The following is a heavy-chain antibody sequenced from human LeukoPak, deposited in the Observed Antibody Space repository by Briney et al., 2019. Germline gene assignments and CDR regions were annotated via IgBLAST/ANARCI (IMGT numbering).Heavy chain of an antibody. CDR3: ARRSSGWAGEAYYFDY. D-gene: IGHD6-19*01. V-gene: IGHV4-59*01. Sequence: SETLSLTCTVSGGFISNYYWTWIRQPPGKGLECIGNIYSRRRTNYHPSLKSRGSISVDTSKNQFSLKLTSVTAADTAVYYCARRSSGWAGEAYYFDYWGQGTLVTVSS. J-gene: IGHJ4*02. CDR1: GGFISNYY. CDR2: IYSRRRT.